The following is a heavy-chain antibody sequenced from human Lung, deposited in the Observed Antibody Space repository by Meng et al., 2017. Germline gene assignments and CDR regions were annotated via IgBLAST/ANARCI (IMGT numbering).Heavy chain of an antibody. CDR2: IYHSGGT. J-gene: IGHJ4*02. D-gene: IGHD2-2*01. V-gene: IGHV4-4*02. Sequence: QVQLQEAGPGLVKPSGNLSLTCGVSGGSISSSNWWSWVRQPPGKGLEWIGEIYHSGGTKYNPSLKSRVTISVDKSKNQFSLKLSSVTAADTAVYYCARGLGEAVVPRTMFDYWGQGTLVTVSS. CDR1: GGSISSSNW. CDR3: ARGLGEAVVPRTMFDY.